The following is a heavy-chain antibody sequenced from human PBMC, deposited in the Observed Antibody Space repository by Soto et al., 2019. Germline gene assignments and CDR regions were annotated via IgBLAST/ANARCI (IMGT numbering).Heavy chain of an antibody. J-gene: IGHJ3*02. CDR2: INPNSGGT. V-gene: IGHV1-2*04. D-gene: IGHD3-9*01. CDR1: GYTFTGYY. CDR3: ARAVLRYFDWAGPDAFDI. Sequence: ASVKVSCKASGYTFTGYYMHWVRQAPGQGLEWMGWINPNSGGTNYAQKFQGWVTMTRDTSISTAYMELSRLRSDDTAVYYCARAVLRYFDWAGPDAFDIWGQGTMVNVSS.